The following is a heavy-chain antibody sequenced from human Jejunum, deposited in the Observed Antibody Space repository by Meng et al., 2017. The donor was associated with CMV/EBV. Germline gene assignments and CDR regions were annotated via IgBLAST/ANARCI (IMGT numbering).Heavy chain of an antibody. CDR1: GFTFSRYW. CDR3: ARIGYTSSSLDY. J-gene: IGHJ4*02. D-gene: IGHD1-1*01. V-gene: IGHV3-7*01. Sequence: ASGFTFSRYWMTWVRKAPGKGLGWVVNIKQDGSEKCYVDSVKGRFTVSRDNARNSVYLQLNSLTVEDTAVYYCARIGYTSSSLDYWGRGTLVTVSS. CDR2: IKQDGSEK.